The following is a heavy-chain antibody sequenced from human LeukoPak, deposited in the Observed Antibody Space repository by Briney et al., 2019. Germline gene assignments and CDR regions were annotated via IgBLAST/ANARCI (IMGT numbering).Heavy chain of an antibody. CDR2: RNPNSGNT. Sequence: GASVKVYCKASGYTFTSYGINWVRQATGQGLEWMGWRNPNSGNTGYAQKFQGRVTMTRNTSISTAYMELSSLRSEDTAVYYCARGRHCSSTSCYNPRWFYPWGQGTLVTVSS. J-gene: IGHJ5*02. V-gene: IGHV1-8*01. CDR1: GYTFTSYG. D-gene: IGHD2-2*02. CDR3: ARGRHCSSTSCYNPRWFYP.